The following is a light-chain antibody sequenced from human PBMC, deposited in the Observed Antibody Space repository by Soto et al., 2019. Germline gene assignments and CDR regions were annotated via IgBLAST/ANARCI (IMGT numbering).Light chain of an antibody. CDR1: ETVSGSY. CDR3: QQYGSSRT. J-gene: IGKJ1*01. Sequence: DIVFTQSPGTLSLSPGERATLSCRASETVSGSYLAWYQQKPGQAPRLLIYGTYNRATGIPDRFSGSGSGTDFTLTISRLEPEDFAVYYCQQYGSSRTFGQGTKVDIK. V-gene: IGKV3-20*01. CDR2: GTY.